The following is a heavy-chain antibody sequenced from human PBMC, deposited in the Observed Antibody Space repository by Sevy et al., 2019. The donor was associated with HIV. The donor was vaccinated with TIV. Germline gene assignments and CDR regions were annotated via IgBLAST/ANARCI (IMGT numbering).Heavy chain of an antibody. CDR1: GFIFGDYG. Sequence: GESPKISCTASGFIFGDYGMSWVRQAPGKGLEWIAFFKSKIHGGTTENAASVKGRFTISRDDSKNIVYLQMSNLKTEDTAVYYCTRWSGSQSIFDYWGQGTLVTVSS. J-gene: IGHJ4*02. D-gene: IGHD1-26*01. CDR2: FKSKIHGGTT. V-gene: IGHV3-49*04. CDR3: TRWSGSQSIFDY.